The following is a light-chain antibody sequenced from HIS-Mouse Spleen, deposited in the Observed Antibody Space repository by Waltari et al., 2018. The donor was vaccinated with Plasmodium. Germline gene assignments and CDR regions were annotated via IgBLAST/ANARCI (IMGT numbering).Light chain of an antibody. CDR3: YSTDSSGNHRV. Sequence: SYQLTQPPSVSVSPGQTARIPCSGHELPKKSAYWYQKKSGQAPVLVIYEDSKRPSGIPERFSGSSSGTMATLTISGAQVEDEADYYCYSTDSSGNHRVFGGGTKLTVL. J-gene: IGLJ3*02. CDR1: ELPKKS. V-gene: IGLV3-10*01. CDR2: EDS.